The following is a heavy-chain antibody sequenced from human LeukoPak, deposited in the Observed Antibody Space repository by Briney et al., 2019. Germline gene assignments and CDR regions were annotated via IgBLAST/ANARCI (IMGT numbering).Heavy chain of an antibody. CDR1: GDSISNNNWS. D-gene: IGHD3-3*01. J-gene: IGHJ5*02. Sequence: SETLSLTCSVSGDSISNNNWSWAWIRQLPGQGWMGNGTMPFNDKVSANVIPSYNPSIKGRATISAEKSKNQLSLKVKSVTAADTASYYCAALTLTGVAGRGWFDAWGQGTLVIVSS. CDR2: MPFNDKVSANVIP. V-gene: IGHV4-39*01. CDR3: AALTLTGVAGRGWFDA.